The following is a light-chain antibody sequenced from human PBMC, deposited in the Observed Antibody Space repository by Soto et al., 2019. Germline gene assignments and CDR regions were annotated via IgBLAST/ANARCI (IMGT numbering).Light chain of an antibody. V-gene: IGKV3-20*01. CDR1: QSVSRY. CDR3: QQYDSSPT. J-gene: IGKJ4*01. Sequence: EIVLTQSPGTLSLSPGERATLSCRASQSVSRYLAWYQQKPGQAPRLLIYGSSSRAIGIPDRFRGSGSGTDFTLTISRLEPEDFAVYYCQQYDSSPTFGGGTKVEIK. CDR2: GSS.